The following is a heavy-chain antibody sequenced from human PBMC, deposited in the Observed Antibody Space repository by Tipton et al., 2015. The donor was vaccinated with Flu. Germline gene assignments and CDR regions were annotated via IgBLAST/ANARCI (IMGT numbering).Heavy chain of an antibody. Sequence: TLSLTCAVYGGSFSGYYWSWIRQPPGKGLEWIGEINHSGSTNYNPSLKSRVTISVDTSKNQFSLKLSSVTAADTAVYYCARSTVQRITIFGVVIGPPRYYYYMDVWGKGTTVTVSS. CDR3: ARSTVQRITIFGVVIGPPRYYYYMDV. J-gene: IGHJ6*03. D-gene: IGHD3-3*01. CDR1: GGSFSGYY. CDR2: INHSGST. V-gene: IGHV4-34*01.